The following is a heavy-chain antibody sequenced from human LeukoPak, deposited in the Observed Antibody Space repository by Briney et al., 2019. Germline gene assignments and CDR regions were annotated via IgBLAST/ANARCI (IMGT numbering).Heavy chain of an antibody. CDR2: ISGSGGNT. J-gene: IGHJ4*02. CDR3: AKGERPNYSYFDY. D-gene: IGHD4/OR15-4a*01. Sequence: GGSLRLSCAASGFTFSNYAMSWVRQAPGKGLEWVSGISGSGGNTYYADSVKGRFTISRDNSKNTLYLQMNSLRAEDTAVYSCAKGERPNYSYFDYGGQGTLVTLSS. V-gene: IGHV3-23*01. CDR1: GFTFSNYA.